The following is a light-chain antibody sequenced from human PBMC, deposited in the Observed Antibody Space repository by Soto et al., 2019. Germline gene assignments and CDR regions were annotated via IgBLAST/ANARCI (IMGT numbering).Light chain of an antibody. CDR1: QSMGSN. CDR2: GAS. Sequence: IVMSQSPATMPVTPGERAPLSCRASQSMGSNVAWYQQKPGQAPRLLIYGASNRATGIPDRFSGSGSGTDFTLTISRLEPEDFAVYYCQQYGSSGTFGQGTKV. V-gene: IGKV3-20*01. CDR3: QQYGSSGT. J-gene: IGKJ1*01.